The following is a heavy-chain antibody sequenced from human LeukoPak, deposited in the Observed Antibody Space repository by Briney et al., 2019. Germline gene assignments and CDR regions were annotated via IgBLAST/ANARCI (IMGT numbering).Heavy chain of an antibody. CDR2: IYYSGST. CDR3: ARHFGYSSSWYVY. V-gene: IGHV4-59*08. CDR1: GGSISSYY. Sequence: PSETLSLTCTVSGGSISSYYWSWIRQPPGKGLEWIGYIYYSGSTSYNPSLKSRVSISVDTSKNQFSLKLSSVTAADTAVYYCARHFGYSSSWYVYWGQGTLVTVSS. D-gene: IGHD6-13*01. J-gene: IGHJ4*02.